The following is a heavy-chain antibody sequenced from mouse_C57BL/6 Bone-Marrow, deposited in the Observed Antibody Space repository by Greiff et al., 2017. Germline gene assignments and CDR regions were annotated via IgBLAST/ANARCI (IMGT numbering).Heavy chain of an antibody. CDR1: GFNIKDDY. D-gene: IGHD2-3*01. CDR3: SSFDGNYVDF. V-gene: IGHV14-4*01. J-gene: IGHJ2*01. CDR2: IDPAIGDT. Sequence: VQLQQSGAELVRPGASVKLSCTASGFNIKDDYIHWVKQRPEQGLEWIGWIDPAIGDTEYAPKFQGKATITSDPSSNTAYLQLSSLTSEDTAVYYCSSFDGNYVDFWGQGTPLTVAS.